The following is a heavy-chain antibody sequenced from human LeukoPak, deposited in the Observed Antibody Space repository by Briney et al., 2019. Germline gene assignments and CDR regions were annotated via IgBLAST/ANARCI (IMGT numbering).Heavy chain of an antibody. V-gene: IGHV5-10-1*01. J-gene: IGHJ4*02. CDR3: ARPLTGGYTPLDY. D-gene: IGHD3-22*01. Sequence: GESLKISCKGSGNSFTNYWISWVRQKPGKGLEWMGRIDPSDSYTDYSPSFQGHVTISADKSVHTAYLQWSSLKASDTAMYYCARPLTGGYTPLDYWGQGTLVTVSS. CDR1: GNSFTNYW. CDR2: IDPSDSYT.